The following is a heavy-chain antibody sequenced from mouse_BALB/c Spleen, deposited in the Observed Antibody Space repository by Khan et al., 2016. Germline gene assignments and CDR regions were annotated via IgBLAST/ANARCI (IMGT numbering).Heavy chain of an antibody. CDR1: GFNIKDTY. V-gene: IGHV14-3*02. CDR2: IDPANGNT. D-gene: IGHD1-1*01. CDR3: VLYYDGSRWFAD. J-gene: IGHJ3*01. Sequence: VQLQQSGAELVKPGASVKLSCTASGFNIKDTYMHWVKQRPEQGLEWIGRIDPANGNTKYDPKFQGKATITADTSSNTAYLQPSSLQSEDPAVYYGVLYYDGSRWFADWGEGSRVAAAA.